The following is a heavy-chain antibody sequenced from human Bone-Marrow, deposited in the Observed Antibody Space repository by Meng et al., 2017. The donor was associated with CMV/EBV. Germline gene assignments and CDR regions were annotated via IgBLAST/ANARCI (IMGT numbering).Heavy chain of an antibody. V-gene: IGHV4-34*01. J-gene: IGHJ5*02. Sequence: QVQPQHGGAGLLKPSETLSLTCAVYGGSFSGYYWSWIRQPPGKGLEWIAEINHSGNTNYNPSLRSRVTISVDTSKNQFSLKLSSVTAADTAVYYCATVGLGMNWFDPWGQGTLVTVSS. CDR2: INHSGNT. CDR3: ATVGLGMNWFDP. CDR1: GGSFSGYY.